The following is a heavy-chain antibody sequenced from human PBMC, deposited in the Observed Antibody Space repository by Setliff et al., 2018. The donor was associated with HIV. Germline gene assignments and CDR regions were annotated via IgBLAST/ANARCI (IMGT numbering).Heavy chain of an antibody. Sequence: PSETLSLTCTVSGGLTTNDGYYWTWIRQHPEKGLEWIGYIYFNGKTYYNPSLGGRATMSVGTSKNQFSLMLSSVTAADTAVYYCARDMHANINAQDVWGQGTLVTVSS. CDR2: IYFNGKT. CDR3: ARDMHANINAQDV. V-gene: IGHV4-31*03. D-gene: IGHD2-8*01. J-gene: IGHJ1*01. CDR1: GGLTTNDGYY.